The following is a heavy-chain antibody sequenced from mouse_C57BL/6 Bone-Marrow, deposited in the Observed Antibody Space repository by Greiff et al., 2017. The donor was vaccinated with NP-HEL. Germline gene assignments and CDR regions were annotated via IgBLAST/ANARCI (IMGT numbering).Heavy chain of an antibody. CDR2: GQGLEWIG. V-gene: IGHV1-87*01. D-gene: IGHD1-1*01. Sequence: VQLQQSGPELARPWASVKISCQAFYTFSRRVHFAIRDTNYWMQWVKQRPGQGLEWIGAIYPGNGDTSYNQKFKCKATLTAYKASSTAYMPLSSLISEDSAVYYCAMAAVTTVVANWEDYAMDDWGQGTSVTVSS. CDR3: SEDSAVYYCAMAAVTTVVANWEDYAMDD. CDR1: YTFSRRVH. J-gene: IGHJ4*01.